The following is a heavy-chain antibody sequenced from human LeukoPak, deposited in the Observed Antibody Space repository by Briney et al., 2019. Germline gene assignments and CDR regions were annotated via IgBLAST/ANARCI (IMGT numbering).Heavy chain of an antibody. J-gene: IGHJ4*02. Sequence: SETLSLTCTVSGGPISGSITWGWVRQPPGKGLEWIGNVHYDGRTASNPSLKSRVTMSLDTSTNQFSLKMKSVTATDTALYCCARVVTAAGLDVWGQGILVTIAS. D-gene: IGHD6-25*01. V-gene: IGHV4-39*07. CDR3: ARVVTAAGLDV. CDR2: VHYDGRT. CDR1: GGPISGSIT.